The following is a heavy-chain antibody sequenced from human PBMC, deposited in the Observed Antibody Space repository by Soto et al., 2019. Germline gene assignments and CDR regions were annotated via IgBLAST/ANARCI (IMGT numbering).Heavy chain of an antibody. V-gene: IGHV1-69*04. Sequence: SVKVSCKASGGTFSSYTISWVRQAPGQGLEWMGRIIPILGIANYAQKFQGRVTITADKSTSTAYMELSSLRSEDTAVYYCARDRRVRCSSTSCYVHDYWGQGTLVTVSS. J-gene: IGHJ4*02. CDR3: ARDRRVRCSSTSCYVHDY. CDR1: GGTFSSYT. D-gene: IGHD2-2*01. CDR2: IIPILGIA.